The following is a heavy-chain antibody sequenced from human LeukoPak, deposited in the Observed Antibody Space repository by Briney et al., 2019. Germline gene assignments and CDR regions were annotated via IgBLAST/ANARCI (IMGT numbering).Heavy chain of an antibody. D-gene: IGHD1-1*01. CDR1: GGSISSYY. CDR2: IYISVST. J-gene: IGHJ4*02. Sequence: SETLSLTCTVSGGSISSYYWSWIRQPAGKGLEWIGRIYISVSTNYNPSLKSQVTMSVDTSKNQFSLKVSSVTAADTAVYYCAGSTTGTTFIGYWGQGTLVTVSS. V-gene: IGHV4-4*07. CDR3: AGSTTGTTFIGY.